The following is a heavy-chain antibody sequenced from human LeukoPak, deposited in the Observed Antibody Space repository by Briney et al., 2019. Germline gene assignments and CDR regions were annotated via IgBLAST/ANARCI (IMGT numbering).Heavy chain of an antibody. CDR1: GFGFNNAW. D-gene: IGHD3-3*01. Sequence: SGGSLRLSCAASGFGFNNAWMSWVRQAPGKELEWVGRVRSRTDGGATDYAAFVKGRFTISRDDSQNTLYLQLHSLNAEDTAAYYCVSESYTVVGAVLIRNYYFDNWGQGISVTVSS. CDR3: VSESYTVVGAVLIRNYYFDN. CDR2: VRSRTDGGAT. V-gene: IGHV3-15*01. J-gene: IGHJ5*02.